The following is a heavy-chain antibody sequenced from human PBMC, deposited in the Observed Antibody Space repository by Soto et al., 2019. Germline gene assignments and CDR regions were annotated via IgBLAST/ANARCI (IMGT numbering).Heavy chain of an antibody. J-gene: IGHJ6*02. CDR2: IYTSGST. CDR3: ARVGMTTVTRNYYYYGMDV. Sequence: SETLSLTCTVSGGSISSYYWSWIRQPAGKGLEWIGRIYTSGSTNYNPSLKSRVTMSVDTSKNQFSLKLSSVTAADTAVYYCARVGMTTVTRNYYYYGMDVWGQGTTVTVSS. CDR1: GGSISSYY. V-gene: IGHV4-4*07. D-gene: IGHD4-4*01.